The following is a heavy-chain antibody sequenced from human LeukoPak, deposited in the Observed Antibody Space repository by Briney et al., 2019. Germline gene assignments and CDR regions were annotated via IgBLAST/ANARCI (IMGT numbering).Heavy chain of an antibody. CDR1: GFTFSNYG. CDR3: AKDYAVGADHPDAFDI. V-gene: IGHV3-30*18. CDR2: ISNDGSNK. J-gene: IGHJ3*02. D-gene: IGHD1-26*01. Sequence: GGSLRLSCAASGFTFSNYGMHWVRQAPDKGLEWVALISNDGSNKYYEDSVKGRFTISRDNSKNTLYLQMNSLRAEDTAVYYCAKDYAVGADHPDAFDIWGQGTMVTVSS.